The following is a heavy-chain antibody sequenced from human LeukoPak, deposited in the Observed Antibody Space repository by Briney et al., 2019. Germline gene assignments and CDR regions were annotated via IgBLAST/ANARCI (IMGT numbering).Heavy chain of an antibody. CDR2: IIPILGIA. D-gene: IGHD1-14*01. J-gene: IGHJ4*02. Sequence: SVKLACQVYGRTLSSYSISWVRHAHGQVLEWVGRIIPILGIANYAQKFQGRVTITADKSTSTAYMELSSLRSEDTAVYYCARDTPPGSLTPTYFDYWGQGTLVTVSS. CDR1: GRTLSSYS. V-gene: IGHV1-69*04. CDR3: ARDTPPGSLTPTYFDY.